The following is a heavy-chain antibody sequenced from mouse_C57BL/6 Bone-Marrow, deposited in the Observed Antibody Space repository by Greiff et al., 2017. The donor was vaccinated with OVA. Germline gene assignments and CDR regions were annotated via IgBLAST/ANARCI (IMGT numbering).Heavy chain of an antibody. CDR1: GYTFTSYG. Sequence: VQLQQSGAELARPGASVKLSCEASGYTFTSYGISWVKQRTGQGLEWIGEIYPRSGNTYYNEKFKGKATLTADKSSSTAYMELRSLTSEDSAVYFCARRYDYDGFAYWGQGTLVTVSA. V-gene: IGHV1-81*01. CDR3: ARRYDYDGFAY. J-gene: IGHJ3*01. CDR2: IYPRSGNT. D-gene: IGHD2-4*01.